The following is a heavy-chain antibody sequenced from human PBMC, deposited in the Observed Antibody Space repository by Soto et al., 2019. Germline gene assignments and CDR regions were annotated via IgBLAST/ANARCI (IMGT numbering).Heavy chain of an antibody. CDR2: ISRDGSTT. V-gene: IGHV3-74*01. Sequence: GGSLRLSCAGSGCTFNYYWTHWVRQAPGKGMEWVSGISRDGSTTNYADSVKGRFTISRDNAKNTLFLQMDSLRGEDKAVYFYATDRYSLAYWGQGTLVTVS. CDR1: GCTFNYYW. CDR3: ATDRYSLAY. J-gene: IGHJ4*02. D-gene: IGHD1-26*01.